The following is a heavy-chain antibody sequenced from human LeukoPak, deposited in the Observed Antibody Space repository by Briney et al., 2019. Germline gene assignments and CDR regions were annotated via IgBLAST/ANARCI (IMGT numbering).Heavy chain of an antibody. CDR1: GGSISSGGYY. J-gene: IGHJ5*02. CDR3: ARGAVRYGSGSYYNRGSWFDP. Sequence: SQTLSLTCTVSGGSISSGGYYWSWIRQPPGKGLEWIGYIYHSGSTYYNPSLKSRVTISVDRSKNQFSLKLSSVTAADTAVYYCARGAVRYGSGSYYNRGSWFDPWGQGTLVTVSS. CDR2: IYHSGST. V-gene: IGHV4-30-2*01. D-gene: IGHD3-10*01.